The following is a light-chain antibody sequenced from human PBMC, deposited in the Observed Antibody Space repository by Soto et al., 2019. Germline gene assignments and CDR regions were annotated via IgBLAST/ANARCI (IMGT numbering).Light chain of an antibody. CDR3: QQYGSAPWT. CDR2: SAS. Sequence: EIVLTQSPGTLPLSPGERATLACRASQSVASNYLAWYQQKPGQAPRLLIYSASGRATGIPDRFSGSGSGTDFTLTISRLEPEDFAVYYCQQYGSAPWTFGQGNKVESK. V-gene: IGKV3-20*01. J-gene: IGKJ1*01. CDR1: QSVASNY.